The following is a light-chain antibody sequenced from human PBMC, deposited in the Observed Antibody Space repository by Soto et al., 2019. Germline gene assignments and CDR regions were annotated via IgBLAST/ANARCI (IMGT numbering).Light chain of an antibody. CDR1: QSLLHINEETS. CDR2: GVS. J-gene: IGKJ1*01. V-gene: IGKV2D-29*01. CDR3: MQSVQVPWT. Sequence: DILMTQTPLSLFVTPGQPASISCKSGQSLLHINEETSLFWYLQKPGQPPQLLIYGVSNRLSGVPDRFSGSGSGTDFTLKISRVEAEDVGIYYCMQSVQVPWTFGQGTKVEIK.